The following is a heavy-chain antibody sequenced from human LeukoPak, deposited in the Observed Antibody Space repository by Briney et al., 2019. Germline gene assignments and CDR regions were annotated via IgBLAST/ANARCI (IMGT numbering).Heavy chain of an antibody. D-gene: IGHD3-22*01. Sequence: GSLRLSCAASGFTFSSYEMKWVRRAQGKGLEWVSYISSSGSTIYYEDSVKGRFTISRDNAKNSLYLQMNSLRAEDTAVYYCARFPHHYDSSGYYYGFDYWGQGTLVTVSS. J-gene: IGHJ4*02. CDR2: ISSSGSTI. V-gene: IGHV3-48*03. CDR3: ARFPHHYDSSGYYYGFDY. CDR1: GFTFSSYE.